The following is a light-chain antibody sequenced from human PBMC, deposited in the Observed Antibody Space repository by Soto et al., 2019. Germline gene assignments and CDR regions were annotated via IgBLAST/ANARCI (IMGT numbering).Light chain of an antibody. CDR2: EDN. CDR1: SGSIASNY. J-gene: IGLJ2*01. Sequence: NFMLTQPHSVSESPGKTVTISCTRSSGSIASNYVQWYQQRPGSAPTTVIYEDNQRPSGVPDRFSGSIDSSSNSASLTISGLKTEDEADYYYQSYDRSNSYVVFGGGTKVTVL. CDR3: QSYDRSNSYVV. V-gene: IGLV6-57*04.